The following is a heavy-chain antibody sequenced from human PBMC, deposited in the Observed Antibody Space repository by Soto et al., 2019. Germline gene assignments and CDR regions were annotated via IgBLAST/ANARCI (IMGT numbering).Heavy chain of an antibody. J-gene: IGHJ3*02. CDR1: VFTVSSYG. V-gene: IGHV3-30*18. D-gene: IGHD6-19*01. Sequence: GSLRLYCAASVFTVSSYGMHWVRQAPGKGLEWVAVISYDGINKYYADSVKGRFTISRDNSKNTLYLQMNSLRAEDTAVYYCAKDLRIAVAGVDGAFDIWGQGTMVTVSS. CDR2: ISYDGINK. CDR3: AKDLRIAVAGVDGAFDI.